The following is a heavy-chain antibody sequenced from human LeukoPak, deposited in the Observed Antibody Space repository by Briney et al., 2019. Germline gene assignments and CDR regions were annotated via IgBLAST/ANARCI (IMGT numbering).Heavy chain of an antibody. Sequence: ASVKVSCKASGYTFTSYYLHWVRQAPGQGLEWMGVINPSGGSTTYAQKFQGRVTMTEDTSTDTAYMELSSLRSEDTAVYYCATDSGGSLRLYYYGMDVWGQGTTVTVSS. CDR3: ATDSGGSLRLYYYGMDV. CDR1: GYTFTSYY. J-gene: IGHJ6*02. CDR2: INPSGGST. D-gene: IGHD1-26*01. V-gene: IGHV1-46*01.